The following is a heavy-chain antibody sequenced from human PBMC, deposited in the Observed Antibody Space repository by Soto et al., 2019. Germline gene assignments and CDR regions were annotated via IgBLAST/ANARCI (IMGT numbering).Heavy chain of an antibody. D-gene: IGHD1-26*01. V-gene: IGHV1-58*01. J-gene: IGHJ6*02. CDR3: AAGDGGSYYSYYYYGMDV. CDR2: IVVGSGNT. CDR1: GFIFTSSA. Sequence: GASVKVSCKTSGFIFTSSAVQWVRQARGQRLEWVGWIVVGSGNTNYAQKFQERVTITRDMSTSTAYMELSSLRSEDTAVYYCAAGDGGSYYSYYYYGMDVWGQGTTVTVSS.